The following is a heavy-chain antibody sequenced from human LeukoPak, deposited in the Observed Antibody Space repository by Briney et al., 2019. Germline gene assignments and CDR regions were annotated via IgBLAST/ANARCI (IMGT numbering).Heavy chain of an antibody. CDR1: GYTFTGYY. D-gene: IGHD6-19*01. CDR2: INPNSGGT. CDR3: ARDRTIAVAGTGGY. J-gene: IGHJ4*02. Sequence: ASVKVSCKASGYTFTGYYMHWVRQAPGQGLEWMGWINPNSGGTNYAQTFQGRVTMTRDTSISTAYMELSRLRSDDSAVYYCARDRTIAVAGTGGYWGQGTLVTVSS. V-gene: IGHV1-2*02.